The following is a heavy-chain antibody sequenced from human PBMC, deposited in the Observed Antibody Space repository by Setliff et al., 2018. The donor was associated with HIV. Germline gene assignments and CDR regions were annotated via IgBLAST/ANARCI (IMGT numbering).Heavy chain of an antibody. J-gene: IGHJ4*02. CDR3: ARDPAMSGWALDN. CDR2: IWYDGSNK. V-gene: IGHV3-33*01. D-gene: IGHD6-19*01. Sequence: PGGSLRLSCAASGFTFKTDAMHWVRQAPGKGLEWVAFIWYDGSNKEYGDSVKGRFTISRDNSKNMVYLEMNNLRGEDSAVYYCARDPAMSGWALDNWGQGTLVTVSS. CDR1: GFTFKTDA.